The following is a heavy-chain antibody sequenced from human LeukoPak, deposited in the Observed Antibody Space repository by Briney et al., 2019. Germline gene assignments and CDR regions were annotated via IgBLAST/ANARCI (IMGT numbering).Heavy chain of an antibody. CDR2: IYYSGST. CDR1: GGSISSYY. V-gene: IGHV4-59*01. Sequence: PSETLSLTCTVSGGSISSYYWSWIRQSPGKGLEWIGYIYYSGSTNYNPSLKSRVTISVDTSKNQFSLKLSSVTAADTAVYYCARFRRQQLSFDYWAREPWSPSPQ. D-gene: IGHD6-13*01. CDR3: ARFRRQQLSFDY. J-gene: IGHJ4*02.